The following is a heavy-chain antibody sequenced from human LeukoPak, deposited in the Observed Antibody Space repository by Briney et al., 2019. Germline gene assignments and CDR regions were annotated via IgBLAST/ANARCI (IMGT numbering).Heavy chain of an antibody. Sequence: PGGSLRLSCAASGFTFSSYAMTWVRQAPGKGLEWVSGITGSGGSTSYADSVKGRFTISRDNSKNTLYLQMNSLRAEDTAVYYCAKTALGYFYTMDVWGQGTTVTVSS. V-gene: IGHV3-23*01. D-gene: IGHD7-27*01. CDR1: GFTFSSYA. CDR3: AKTALGYFYTMDV. CDR2: ITGSGGST. J-gene: IGHJ6*02.